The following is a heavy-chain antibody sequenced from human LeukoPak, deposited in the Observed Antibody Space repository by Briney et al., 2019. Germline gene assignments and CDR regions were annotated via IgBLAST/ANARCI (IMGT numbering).Heavy chain of an antibody. CDR3: ARPARIAASGRYAFDF. V-gene: IGHV4-34*01. Sequence: SETLSLACAVYGGSFSGYYWSWIRQPPGKGLERIGEMNHSGSTNYNPSLKSRATISVDTAKNQVSLKLSSVTAADTAVYYCARPARIAASGRYAFDFWGEGTLVTVSS. CDR2: MNHSGST. D-gene: IGHD6-13*01. J-gene: IGHJ3*01. CDR1: GGSFSGYY.